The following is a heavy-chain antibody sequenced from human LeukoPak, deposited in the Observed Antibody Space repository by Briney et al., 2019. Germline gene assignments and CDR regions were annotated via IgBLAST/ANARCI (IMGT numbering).Heavy chain of an antibody. J-gene: IGHJ6*02. Sequence: GASMKVSCKASGYTFTGYYMHWVRQAPGQGLEWMGWINPNSGGTNYAQKFQGRVTMTRDTSISTAYMELSRLRSDDTAVCYCARDRGAYYDFWAGDGMDVWGQGTTVTVSS. D-gene: IGHD3-3*01. CDR2: INPNSGGT. V-gene: IGHV1-2*02. CDR1: GYTFTGYY. CDR3: ARDRGAYYDFWAGDGMDV.